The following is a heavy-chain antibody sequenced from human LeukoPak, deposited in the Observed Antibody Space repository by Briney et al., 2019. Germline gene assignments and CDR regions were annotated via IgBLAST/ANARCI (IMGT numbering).Heavy chain of an antibody. Sequence: EGSLRLSCAASGFTFSSYSMNWVRQAPGKGLEWVSYISSSSSTIYYADSVKGRFTISRDNAKNSLYLQMNSLRAEDTAVYYCARDRSVAAAGLYYYYYMDVWGKGTTVTVSS. CDR1: GFTFSSYS. CDR2: ISSSSSTI. CDR3: ARDRSVAAAGLYYYYYMDV. J-gene: IGHJ6*03. D-gene: IGHD6-13*01. V-gene: IGHV3-48*01.